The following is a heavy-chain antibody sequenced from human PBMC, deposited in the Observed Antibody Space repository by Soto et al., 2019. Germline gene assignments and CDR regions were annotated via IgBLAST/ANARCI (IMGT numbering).Heavy chain of an antibody. D-gene: IGHD3-9*01. V-gene: IGHV3-23*01. CDR2: ISGSGGST. Sequence: GGSLRLSCAASGFTFSSYAMSWVRQAPGKGLEWVSAISGSGGSTYYADSVKGPFTISRDNSKNTLYLQMNSLRAEDTAVYYCAKDLLSGPYDILTGYQDFDYWGQGTLVTVSS. CDR3: AKDLLSGPYDILTGYQDFDY. J-gene: IGHJ4*02. CDR1: GFTFSSYA.